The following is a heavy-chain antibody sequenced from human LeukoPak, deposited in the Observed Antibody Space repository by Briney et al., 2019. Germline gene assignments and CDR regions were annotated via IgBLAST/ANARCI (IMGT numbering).Heavy chain of an antibody. CDR3: ARRGQAAGSKGAFDY. CDR2: IDYSGTT. J-gene: IGHJ4*02. D-gene: IGHD6-13*01. CDR1: GGSISSTSYY. V-gene: IGHV4-39*01. Sequence: SETLSLTCTVSGGSISSTSYYWAWIRQPPGRGLEWIGSIDYSGTTYYNPSLKGRVTISVDTSKNQFSLKLSSVTASDTAKYFCARRGQAAGSKGAFDYWGQGTLVTVSS.